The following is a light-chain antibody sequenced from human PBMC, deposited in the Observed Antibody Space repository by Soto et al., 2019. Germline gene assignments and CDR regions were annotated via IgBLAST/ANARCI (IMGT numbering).Light chain of an antibody. CDR3: QQYFSTLGT. CDR2: WAS. V-gene: IGKV4-1*01. Sequence: DIVMTQSPDSLAVSLGERATINCKSSQSVLYSSNNKNYLAWYQQKPGQPPKLLIYWASTRESGVPDRFSGSGSGTDFTLNISSLQAEDLAVFYCQQYFSTLGTFGGGTKVEIK. J-gene: IGKJ4*01. CDR1: QSVLYSSNNKNY.